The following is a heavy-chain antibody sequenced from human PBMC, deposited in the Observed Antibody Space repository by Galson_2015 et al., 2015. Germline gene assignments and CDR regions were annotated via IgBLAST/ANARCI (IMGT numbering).Heavy chain of an antibody. J-gene: IGHJ4*02. D-gene: IGHD3-10*01. CDR3: ARHGSEGSWSYYSFDY. V-gene: IGHV5-51*01. CDR2: IYPGDSDT. Sequence: QSGAEVKKPGESLKISCKGSGYSFTSYWIGWVRQMPGKGLEWMGIIYPGDSDTRYSPSFQGQVTISADKSVSTAYLQWSSLKASDTAMYYCARHGSEGSWSYYSFDYWGQGTLVTVSS. CDR1: GYSFTSYW.